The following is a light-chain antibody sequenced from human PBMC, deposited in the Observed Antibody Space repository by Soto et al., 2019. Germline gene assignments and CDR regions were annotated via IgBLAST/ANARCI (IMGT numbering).Light chain of an antibody. CDR1: QSGSSSY. CDR2: GAS. V-gene: IGKV3-20*01. CDR3: QQYGSSLMYT. J-gene: IGKJ2*01. Sequence: EIVLTQSPGTLSLSPGERATLSCRASQSGSSSYLAWYQQKPGQPPRLLIYGASSRATGIPDRFSGRGSGTDFTLTISRLEPEDFAVYYCQQYGSSLMYTFGQGTKLEIK.